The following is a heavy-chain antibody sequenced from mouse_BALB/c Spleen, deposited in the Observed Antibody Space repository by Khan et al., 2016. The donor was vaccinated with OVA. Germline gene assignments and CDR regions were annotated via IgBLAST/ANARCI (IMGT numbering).Heavy chain of an antibody. V-gene: IGHV1-76*01. Sequence: QVQLKQSGAELVRPGPSVKLSCKTSGYIFTSYWIHWVNQRSGQGLEWIARIYPGTDNTYYNEKFKDRATLTADKSSSTAYFQLSSLKSEDSAVFFCAREEALYYFDYWGQGTTLTVSS. J-gene: IGHJ2*01. CDR2: IYPGTDNT. CDR3: AREEALYYFDY. CDR1: GYIFTSYW. D-gene: IGHD3-2*02.